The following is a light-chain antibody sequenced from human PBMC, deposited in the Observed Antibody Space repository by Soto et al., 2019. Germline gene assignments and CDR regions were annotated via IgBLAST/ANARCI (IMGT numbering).Light chain of an antibody. J-gene: IGLJ1*01. CDR3: CSYAGSYSYV. CDR1: SSDVGGYNY. V-gene: IGLV2-11*01. Sequence: QSVLTQPRSVSGSPGQSVAISCTGTSSDVGGYNYVSWYQQHPGKAPKLMIYDVTKRPSGVPDRFSASKSGNTASLTISGLQADDEADYYCCSYAGSYSYVFGNGTKVTVL. CDR2: DVT.